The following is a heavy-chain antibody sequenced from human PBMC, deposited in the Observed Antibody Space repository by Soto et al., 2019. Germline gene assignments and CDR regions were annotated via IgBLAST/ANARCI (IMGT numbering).Heavy chain of an antibody. CDR3: VKPFKYYGAPDY. CDR1: GFTFSSYA. CDR2: ISGSDDST. Sequence: PGGSLRLSCAASGFTFSSYAMSWVRQAPGKGLEWVSVISGSDDSTYYADSVKGRFTISRDNSKNTLYLQMNSLRAEDTAVYYCVKPFKYYGAPDYWGQGTLVTVSS. J-gene: IGHJ4*02. D-gene: IGHD3-10*01. V-gene: IGHV3-23*01.